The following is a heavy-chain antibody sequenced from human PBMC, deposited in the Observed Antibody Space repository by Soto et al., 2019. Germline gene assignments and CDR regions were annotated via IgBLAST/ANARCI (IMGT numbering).Heavy chain of an antibody. CDR1: GYTFTSYD. D-gene: IGHD3-10*01. J-gene: IGHJ4*02. V-gene: IGHV1-18*01. CDR2: ISAYSGNT. Sequence: ASVKVSCKASGYTFTSYDINWVRQATGQGLEWMGWISAYSGNTNYAQKLQGRVTMTTDTSTSTAYMEPRSLRSDDTAVYYCARVWFGELSRFDYWGQGTLVTVSS. CDR3: ARVWFGELSRFDY.